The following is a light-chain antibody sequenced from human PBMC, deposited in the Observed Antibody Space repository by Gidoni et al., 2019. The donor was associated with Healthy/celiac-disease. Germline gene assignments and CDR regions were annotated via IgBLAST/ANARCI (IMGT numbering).Light chain of an antibody. Sequence: DIVMNQSPDSLAGSLGERATINCKSSQSVLYSANNKNYLAWYQQQPGQPPELLIYWPSTRESVVPDRFSGSWSATYLTLTISSLPAEDAAVYYCQQYYSPPYTFGQGTKLEIK. CDR3: QQYYSPPYT. V-gene: IGKV4-1*01. J-gene: IGKJ2*01. CDR2: WPS. CDR1: QSVLYSANNKNY.